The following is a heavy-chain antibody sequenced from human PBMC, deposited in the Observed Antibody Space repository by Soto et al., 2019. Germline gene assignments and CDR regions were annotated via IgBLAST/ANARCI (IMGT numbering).Heavy chain of an antibody. D-gene: IGHD1-7*01. V-gene: IGHV4-4*02. CDR3: ASRDPGTSVDY. CDR1: GGSFTSNNW. CDR2: IYRTGST. J-gene: IGHJ4*02. Sequence: PSETLSLTCAVSGGSFTSNNWWSGVRQPPGQGLEWIGEIYRTGSTNYNPSLKGRVTISLDKSENQFSLKVTSLTAADTAVYYCASRDPGTSVDYWGQGTLVTVSS.